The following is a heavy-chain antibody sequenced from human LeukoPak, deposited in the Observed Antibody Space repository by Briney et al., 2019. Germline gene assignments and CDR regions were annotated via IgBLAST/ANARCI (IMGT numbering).Heavy chain of an antibody. D-gene: IGHD2-15*01. Sequence: SVKVSCKASGDTSGRYGIRWVRQAPGQGLEWMGRIIPMFGVTKDVEKFQGRVTITADTSTSTVYMELSSLTSEDTAVYFCAREGGEFCSGGACHHWYFDLWGRGTLVTVPS. CDR2: IIPMFGVT. J-gene: IGHJ2*01. CDR3: AREGGEFCSGGACHHWYFDL. V-gene: IGHV1-69*04. CDR1: GDTSGRYG.